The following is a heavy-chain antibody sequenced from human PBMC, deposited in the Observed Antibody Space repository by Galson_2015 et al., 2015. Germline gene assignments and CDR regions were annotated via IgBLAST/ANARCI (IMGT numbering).Heavy chain of an antibody. J-gene: IGHJ6*03. Sequence: SLRLSCAASGFTFDDYAMHWVRQAPGKGLEWVSGISWNSGSIGYADSVKGRFTISRDNAKNSLYLQMNSLRAEDTALYYCAKVSFAYYDFWSGPETRQATSHYYYYYYMDVWGKGTTVTVSS. D-gene: IGHD3-3*01. CDR2: ISWNSGSI. CDR3: AKVSFAYYDFWSGPETRQATSHYYYYYYMDV. CDR1: GFTFDDYA. V-gene: IGHV3-9*01.